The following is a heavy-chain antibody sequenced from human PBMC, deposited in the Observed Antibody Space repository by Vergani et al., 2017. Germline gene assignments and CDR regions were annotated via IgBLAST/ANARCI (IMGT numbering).Heavy chain of an antibody. D-gene: IGHD2-2*01. Sequence: EVQLVESGGGLVKPGGSLRLSCAASGFTFSSYSMNSVRQAPGKGLEWVSSISSSSSYIYYADSVKGRFTISRDNAKNSLYLQMNSLRAEDTAVYYCARDRGACSSTSCYFHPWGQGTLVTVSS. J-gene: IGHJ4*02. CDR3: ARDRGACSSTSCYFHP. CDR1: GFTFSSYS. V-gene: IGHV3-21*01. CDR2: ISSSSSYI.